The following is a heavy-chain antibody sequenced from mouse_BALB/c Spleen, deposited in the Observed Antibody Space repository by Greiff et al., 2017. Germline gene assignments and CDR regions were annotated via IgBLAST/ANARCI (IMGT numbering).Heavy chain of an antibody. J-gene: IGHJ3*01. V-gene: IGHV1S135*01. Sequence: VQLKQSGPELMKPGASVKISCKASGYSFTSYYMHWVKQSHGKSLEWIGYIDPFNGGTSYNQKFKGKATLTVDKSSSTAYMHLSSLTSEDSAVYYCANWAWFAYWGQGTLVTVSA. CDR1: GYSFTSYY. CDR2: IDPFNGGT. CDR3: ANWAWFAY. D-gene: IGHD4-1*01.